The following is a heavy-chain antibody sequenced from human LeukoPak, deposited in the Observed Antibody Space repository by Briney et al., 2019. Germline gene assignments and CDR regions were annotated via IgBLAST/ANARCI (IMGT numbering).Heavy chain of an antibody. CDR3: AKDYKGVWLAYGSGSLESDY. CDR1: GFTFSSYG. V-gene: IGHV3-23*01. J-gene: IGHJ4*02. D-gene: IGHD3-10*01. Sequence: PWGSLTLTCAASGFTFSSYGMIWVRQAPGNGLEGISSISGSGGSTYYADSVKGRFTISRDNSKNTLYLQMNSLRAEDTAVYYCAKDYKGVWLAYGSGSLESDYWGQGTLVAVSS. CDR2: ISGSGGST.